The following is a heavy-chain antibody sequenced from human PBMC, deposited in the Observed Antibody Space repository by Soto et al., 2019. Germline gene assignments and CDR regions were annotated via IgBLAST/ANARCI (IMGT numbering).Heavy chain of an antibody. CDR3: ARGWRSPKIGQYYYGSGSYYPDPRAKGWFDP. D-gene: IGHD3-10*01. Sequence: SETLSLTCAVYGGSFSGYYWSWIRQPPGKGLEWIGEINHSGSTNYNPSLKSRVTISVDTSKNQFSLKLSSVTAADTAVYYCARGWRSPKIGQYYYGSGSYYPDPRAKGWFDPWGQGTLVTVSS. CDR2: INHSGST. V-gene: IGHV4-34*01. J-gene: IGHJ5*02. CDR1: GGSFSGYY.